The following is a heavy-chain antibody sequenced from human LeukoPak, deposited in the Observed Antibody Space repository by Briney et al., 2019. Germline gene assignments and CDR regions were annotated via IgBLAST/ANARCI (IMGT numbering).Heavy chain of an antibody. CDR3: VRTPPNWGFDY. D-gene: IGHD7-27*01. J-gene: IGHJ4*02. V-gene: IGHV1-8*01. Sequence: GASVNVSCKASGYSVTTHDISWVRQATGQGHEWLGWMSPNSGDTGYAQKFQGRVTMTSDSSISTAYMELSSLRSEDTAIYYCVRTPPNWGFDYWGQGTLVTVSS. CDR2: MSPNSGDT. CDR1: GYSVTTHD.